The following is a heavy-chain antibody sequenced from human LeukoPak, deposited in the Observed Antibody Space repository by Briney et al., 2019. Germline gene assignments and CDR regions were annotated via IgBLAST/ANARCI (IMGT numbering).Heavy chain of an antibody. CDR1: GGTFSSYA. Sequence: SVKVSCKASGGTFSSYAISWVRQAPGQGLEWMGGIIPIFGTANYAQKFQGRVTITADESTSTAYMELSSLRSEDTAVYYCARDEATWADYYYYGMDVWGQGTTVTVSS. CDR3: ARDEATWADYYYYGMDV. V-gene: IGHV1-69*13. D-gene: IGHD5-12*01. J-gene: IGHJ6*02. CDR2: IIPIFGTA.